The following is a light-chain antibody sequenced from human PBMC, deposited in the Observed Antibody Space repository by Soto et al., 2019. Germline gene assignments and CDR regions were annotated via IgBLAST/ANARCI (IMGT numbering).Light chain of an antibody. Sequence: QPALKQPPSASGVPLRAVTITSHGTSSDVGGYNYVSWYQQHPGKAPKLIIYEVTKRPSGVPDRFSGSKSGSTASLTVSGLQADDEADYYCSSYAGSSYVFGTGTKVTVL. CDR2: EVT. CDR3: SSYAGSSYV. V-gene: IGLV2-8*01. J-gene: IGLJ1*01. CDR1: SSDVGGYNY.